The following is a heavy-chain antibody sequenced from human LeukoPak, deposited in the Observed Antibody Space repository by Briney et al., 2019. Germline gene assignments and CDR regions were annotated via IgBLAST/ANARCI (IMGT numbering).Heavy chain of an antibody. CDR2: IHFDGSPK. V-gene: IGHV3-30*02. D-gene: IGHD2-2*03. CDR1: GFTFSSYG. J-gene: IGHJ4*02. CDR3: AKDQCTRASCDGYPGH. Sequence: GGSLRLSCAASGFTFSSYGMHWVRQTPGKGLEWVAFIHFDGSPKYSGDSVKGRFTVSRDNSKNTLYLQMNSLRPEDTAVYYCAKDQCTRASCDGYPGHWGQGTLVTVSS.